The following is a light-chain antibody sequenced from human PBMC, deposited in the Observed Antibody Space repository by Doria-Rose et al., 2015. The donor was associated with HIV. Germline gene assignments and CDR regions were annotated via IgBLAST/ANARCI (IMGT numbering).Light chain of an antibody. J-gene: IGKJ3*01. CDR1: QSLLYTSTNY. CDR3: QQYYDTPS. CDR2: WAS. Sequence: DIQLTQSPESLGMSLGERATLNCKSNQSLLYTSTNYLAWYQQMPGQPPKLLIYWASTRQSGLPARFSGSGSGTDFTLTISSLEAEDVAVYYCQQYYDTPSFGPGTTVDIK. V-gene: IGKV4-1*01.